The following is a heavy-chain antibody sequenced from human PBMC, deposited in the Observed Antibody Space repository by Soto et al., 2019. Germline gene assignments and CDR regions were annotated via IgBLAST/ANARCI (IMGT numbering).Heavy chain of an antibody. Sequence: GESLKISCKGPGHLFNNHWIGWVRQTPGKGLEWMGLIFTRDSETKTSPSFQGHVSFSVYNSINTVYLQWTSLKTTDTGIYFCARGYFDSGHGYDLWGQGTLVTVSS. CDR2: IFTRDSET. D-gene: IGHD3-10*01. V-gene: IGHV5-51*01. CDR1: GHLFNNHW. J-gene: IGHJ5*02. CDR3: ARGYFDSGHGYDL.